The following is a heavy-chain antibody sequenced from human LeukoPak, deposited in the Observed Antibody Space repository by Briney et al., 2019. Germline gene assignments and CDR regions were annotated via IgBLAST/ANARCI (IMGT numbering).Heavy chain of an antibody. V-gene: IGHV3-9*01. J-gene: IGHJ5*02. CDR2: ISWNSGSI. CDR1: GFTFGNYA. D-gene: IGHD2-21*01. Sequence: PGGSLRLSCAASGFTFGNYAMHWVRQAPGKGLEWVSGISWNSGSIGYADSVKGRFTISRDNAKDSLYLQMNSLRAEDTALYYCAKSVVGVVVVPGDWFDPWGQGTLVTVSS. CDR3: AKSVVGVVVVPGDWFDP.